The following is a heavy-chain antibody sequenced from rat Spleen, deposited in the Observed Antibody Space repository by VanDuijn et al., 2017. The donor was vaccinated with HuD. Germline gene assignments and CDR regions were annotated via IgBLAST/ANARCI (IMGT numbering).Heavy chain of an antibody. V-gene: IGHV5-27*01. D-gene: IGHD5-1*01. CDR1: GFTFSNYY. Sequence: EVQLVESGGGLVQPGRSLKLSCAASGFTFSNYYMAWVRQAPTKGLEWVAYISTGGGSTYYRDSVKGRFTISRDNAKSTLYLQMDSLRSEDTATYYCARHRGWEDYWYFDFWGPGTMVTVSS. J-gene: IGHJ1*01. CDR2: ISTGGGST. CDR3: ARHRGWEDYWYFDF.